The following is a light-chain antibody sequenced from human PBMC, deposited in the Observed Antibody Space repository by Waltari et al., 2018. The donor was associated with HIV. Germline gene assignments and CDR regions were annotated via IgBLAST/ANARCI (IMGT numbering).Light chain of an antibody. CDR3: QQYNNWPYT. CDR2: SAS. J-gene: IGKJ2*01. V-gene: IGKV3-15*01. CDR1: QSVDSH. Sequence: ERVMTQSPTTLSVSPGERATLSCRASQSVDSHLDWYQQKPGQSPSLLITSASTRATGIPARFRGSGSGIGFPLTINSLQSEDFAIYYCQQYNNWPYTFGQGTRLDIK.